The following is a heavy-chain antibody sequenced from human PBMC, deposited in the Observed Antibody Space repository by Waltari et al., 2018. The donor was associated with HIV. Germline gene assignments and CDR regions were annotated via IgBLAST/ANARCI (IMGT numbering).Heavy chain of an antibody. CDR1: GFTFSDYS. CDR2: ISSSGSFI. V-gene: IGHV3-21*02. CDR3: ARDSRGTSWSLNWFDP. D-gene: IGHD6-13*01. Sequence: EVQLVDSGGGLVKPGGSLRLSCAASGFTFSDYSMNWVRQSPGKGLEWVSSISSSGSFIYYADSVKGRFTISRDNAHNSMYLQMNNLRADDSAMYYCARDSRGTSWSLNWFDPWGQGTLVTVSS. J-gene: IGHJ5*02.